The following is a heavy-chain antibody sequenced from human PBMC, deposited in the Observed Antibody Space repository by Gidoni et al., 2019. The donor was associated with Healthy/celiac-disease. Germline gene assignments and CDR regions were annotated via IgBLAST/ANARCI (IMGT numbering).Heavy chain of an antibody. CDR2: IYYSGST. CDR1: GGSISSSSYY. Sequence: QLQLQESGPGLVKPSETLSLTCTVSGGSISSSSYYWGWIRQPPGKGLEWIGSIYYSGSTYYNPSLKSRVTISVDTSKNQFSLKLSSVTAADTAVYYCARGGYRWWFDPWGQGTLVTVSS. J-gene: IGHJ5*02. D-gene: IGHD3-16*02. CDR3: ARGGYRWWFDP. V-gene: IGHV4-39*07.